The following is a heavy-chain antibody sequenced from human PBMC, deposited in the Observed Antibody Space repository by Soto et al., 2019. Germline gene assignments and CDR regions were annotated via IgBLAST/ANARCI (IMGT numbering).Heavy chain of an antibody. J-gene: IGHJ5*02. CDR3: TRNTMALHP. CDR2: FIPILGKT. D-gene: IGHD3-3*01. V-gene: IGHV1-69*02. CDR1: GDTLNNFT. Sequence: QVQLVQSGAEVKEPGSSVKVSCKASGDTLNNFTVTWVRQAPGQGLEWMGTFIPILGKTNHAQNFQGRVTLSADTSTNTADMELGSLTSDDAAVYYCTRNTMALHPWGQGTLVTVSS.